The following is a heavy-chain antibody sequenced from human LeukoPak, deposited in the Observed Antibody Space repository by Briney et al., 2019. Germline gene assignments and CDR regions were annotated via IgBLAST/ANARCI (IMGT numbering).Heavy chain of an antibody. CDR2: IKAGNGDT. J-gene: IGHJ4*02. CDR3: ARDDCGDTCYPGGY. V-gene: IGHV1-3*01. Sequence: EASVKVSCKASGYMFTKYVVHWVRQAPGQRPERMGWIKAGNGDTKYSQNFQDRLTITRDTSASTVYMELSSLTSEDTALYYCARDDCGDTCYPGGYWGQGTLVTVSS. CDR1: GYMFTKYV. D-gene: IGHD2-21*01.